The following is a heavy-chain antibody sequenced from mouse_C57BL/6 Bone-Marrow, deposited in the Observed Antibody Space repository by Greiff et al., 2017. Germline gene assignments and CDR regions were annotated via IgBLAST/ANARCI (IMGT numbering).Heavy chain of an antibody. V-gene: IGHV1-39*01. CDR1: GYSFTDYN. J-gene: IGHJ4*01. Sequence: EVQLQQSGPELVKPGASVKISCKASGYSFTDYNMNWVKQSNGKSLEWIGVINPNYGTTSYNQKLTGKATLTVYPSSRTAYMQLNSLTSEDSAVYYCARGYDYDYAMDYWGQGTSVTVSS. CDR2: INPNYGTT. D-gene: IGHD2-4*01. CDR3: ARGYDYDYAMDY.